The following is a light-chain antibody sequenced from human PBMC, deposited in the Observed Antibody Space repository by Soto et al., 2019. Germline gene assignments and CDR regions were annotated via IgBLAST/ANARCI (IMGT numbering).Light chain of an antibody. CDR2: DVS. Sequence: QSALTQPRSVSGSPGQSVTISCTGSRSDVGGYNYVSWYQQHPGKAPKLMIYDVSKRPSGVPGRFSGSKSGNTASLTIPGLQAEDEADYYCCSYGGGHTPLVFGGGTKVTVL. CDR3: CSYGGGHTPLV. CDR1: RSDVGGYNY. V-gene: IGLV2-11*01. J-gene: IGLJ2*01.